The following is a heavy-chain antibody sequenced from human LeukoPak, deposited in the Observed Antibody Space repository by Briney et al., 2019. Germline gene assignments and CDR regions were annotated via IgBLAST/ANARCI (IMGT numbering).Heavy chain of an antibody. V-gene: IGHV3-15*07. D-gene: IGHD3-3*01. CDR2: IKSKTDGGTT. J-gene: IGHJ6*02. Sequence: GGSLRLSCAASGFTFSNAWMNWVRQAPGKGLEWVGRIKSKTDGGTTDYAAPVKGRFTISRDDSKNTLYLQMNSLKTEDTAVYYCTTEVPYDFWSGYYLDYYYYYGMDVWGQGTTVTVSS. CDR3: TTEVPYDFWSGYYLDYYYYYGMDV. CDR1: GFTFSNAW.